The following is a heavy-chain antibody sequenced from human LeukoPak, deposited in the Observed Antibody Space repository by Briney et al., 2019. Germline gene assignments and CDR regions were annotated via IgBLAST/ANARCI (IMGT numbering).Heavy chain of an antibody. CDR1: GFTFSSYA. J-gene: IGHJ4*02. D-gene: IGHD6-19*01. Sequence: GASLRLSCAASGFTFSSYAMSWVRQAPGKGLEWVSVISGSGGNTYYADSVRGRFTISRDNSKNTLYLQMNSLRAEDTAIYYCAKDGKGAPVAGTGYFDYWGQGTLVTVSS. CDR3: AKDGKGAPVAGTGYFDY. CDR2: ISGSGGNT. V-gene: IGHV3-23*01.